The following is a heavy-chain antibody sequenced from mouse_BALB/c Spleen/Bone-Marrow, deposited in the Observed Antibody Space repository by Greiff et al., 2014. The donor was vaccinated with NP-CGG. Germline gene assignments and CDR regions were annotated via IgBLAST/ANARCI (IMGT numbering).Heavy chain of an antibody. CDR1: GYTFTSYD. V-gene: IGHV1S56*01. CDR3: AHDGLLPGMDY. D-gene: IGHD2-3*01. J-gene: IGHJ4*01. CDR2: IFPGDNST. Sequence: VQLQQSGAELVKPGASVKLSCKASGYTFTSYDINWVRQRPEQGLEWIGWIFPGDNSTKYSEKFKGKATLTTDKSSSTAYMQLSRLTFEDSAVYFCAHDGLLPGMDYWGQGTSVTVSS.